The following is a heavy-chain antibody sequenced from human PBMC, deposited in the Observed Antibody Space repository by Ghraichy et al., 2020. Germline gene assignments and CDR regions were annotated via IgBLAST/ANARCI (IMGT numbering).Heavy chain of an antibody. J-gene: IGHJ5*02. V-gene: IGHV4-59*01. CDR2: IYYSGST. D-gene: IGHD3-10*01. Sequence: ETLSLTCTVSGGSIRSYYWSWIRQPPGKGLEWIGYIYYSGSTNYNPSLKSRVTISVDTSKNQFSLKLSSVTAADTAVYYCARVITMVRGVTYSNWFDPWGQGTLVTVSS. CDR3: ARVITMVRGVTYSNWFDP. CDR1: GGSIRSYY.